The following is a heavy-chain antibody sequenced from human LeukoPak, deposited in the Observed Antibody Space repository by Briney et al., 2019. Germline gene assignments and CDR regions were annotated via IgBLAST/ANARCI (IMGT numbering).Heavy chain of an antibody. CDR3: ARDRDWGTAWQNFFDY. CDR2: ISTSSNRI. CDR1: GFTFSSYG. V-gene: IGHV3-48*01. Sequence: PGGSLRLSCAASGFTFSSYGMNWVRQAPGKGLEWVSYISTSSNRIDYADSVKGRFTISRDNSKNTLYLQMNSLRAEDTAVYYCARDRDWGTAWQNFFDYWGHGTLVTVSS. D-gene: IGHD3-16*01. J-gene: IGHJ4*01.